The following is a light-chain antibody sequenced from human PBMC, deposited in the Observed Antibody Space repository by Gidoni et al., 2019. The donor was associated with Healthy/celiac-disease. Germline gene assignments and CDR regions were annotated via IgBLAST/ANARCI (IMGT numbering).Light chain of an antibody. Sequence: DIVMTQSPATLSVSPGERATLSGRTSQSVSSNLAWYQQKPGQAPRLLIYGASTSATGIPARFSGSRSGTEFTLTISSLQSEDFAVYYCQQYNNWPLWTFGQGTKVEIK. CDR2: GAS. CDR3: QQYNNWPLWT. CDR1: QSVSSN. J-gene: IGKJ1*01. V-gene: IGKV3-15*01.